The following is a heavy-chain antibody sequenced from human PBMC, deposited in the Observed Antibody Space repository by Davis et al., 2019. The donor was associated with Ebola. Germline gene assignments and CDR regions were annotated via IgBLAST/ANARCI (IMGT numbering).Heavy chain of an antibody. J-gene: IGHJ5*02. D-gene: IGHD1-26*01. CDR1: GGSFSGYY. CDR2: INHSGST. V-gene: IGHV4-34*01. CDR3: ARGYSAAYGRFDP. Sequence: PSETLSLTCAVYGGSFSGYYWSWIRQPPGTGLEWIGEINHSGSTNYNPSLKSRVTISVDTSKNQFSLRLTSVTAADSAVYYCARGYSAAYGRFDPWGQGTLVTVSS.